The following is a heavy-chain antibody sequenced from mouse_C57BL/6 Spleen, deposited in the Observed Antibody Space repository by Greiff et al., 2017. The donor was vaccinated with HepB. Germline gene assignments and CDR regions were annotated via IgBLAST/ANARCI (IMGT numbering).Heavy chain of an antibody. CDR2: IYPGDGDT. CDR1: GYAFSSYW. Sequence: QVQLQQSGAELVKPGASVKISCKASGYAFSSYWMNWVKQRPGKGLEWIGQIYPGDGDTNYNGKFKGKATLTADKSSSTAYMQRSSLTSEDSAVYFCARFGTTVVASFDYWGQGTTLTVSS. J-gene: IGHJ2*01. CDR3: ARFGTTVVASFDY. V-gene: IGHV1-80*01. D-gene: IGHD1-1*01.